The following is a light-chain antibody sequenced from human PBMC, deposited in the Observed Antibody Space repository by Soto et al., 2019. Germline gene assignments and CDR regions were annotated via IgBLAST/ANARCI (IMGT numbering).Light chain of an antibody. V-gene: IGLV2-14*01. CDR2: EVS. J-gene: IGLJ1*01. CDR3: SSYTSSSTYV. Sequence: QSALTQPASVSGSPGQSIAISCTGTSSDVGGYNYVSWYQQHPGKAPKLMISEVSNRPSGVSNRFSGSKSGNTASLTISGLQAEDEADYYFSSYTSSSTYVFGTGTKLTVL. CDR1: SSDVGGYNY.